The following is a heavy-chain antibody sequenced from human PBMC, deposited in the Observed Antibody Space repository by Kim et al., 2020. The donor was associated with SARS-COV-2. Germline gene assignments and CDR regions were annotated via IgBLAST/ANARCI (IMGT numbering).Heavy chain of an antibody. J-gene: IGHJ4*01. Sequence: SETLSLTCTVSGGSISSYYWSWIRQPAGKGLEWIGRIYPSGSTNYNPSLKSRVTMSVDTSKNQFSLNLSSVTAADTAVYYCARGKEYSSGRGFDYWGHGTLVTVSS. CDR2: IYPSGST. CDR3: ARGKEYSSGRGFDY. V-gene: IGHV4-4*07. D-gene: IGHD6-19*01. CDR1: GGSISSYY.